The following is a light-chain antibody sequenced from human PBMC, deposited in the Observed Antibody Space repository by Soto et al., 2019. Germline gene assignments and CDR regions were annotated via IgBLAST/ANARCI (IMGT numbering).Light chain of an antibody. Sequence: EIVMTQSPGTLSSSPGERATLSCRASQSVSSCYLAWHQQTPGQAPRLLIYGASSRATGIPDRCSGSGSGTDFTLTISRLEPDDFAAYYCQQYGSSSDTFGQGTKLEVK. CDR1: QSVSSCY. J-gene: IGKJ2*01. CDR2: GAS. V-gene: IGKV3-20*01. CDR3: QQYGSSSDT.